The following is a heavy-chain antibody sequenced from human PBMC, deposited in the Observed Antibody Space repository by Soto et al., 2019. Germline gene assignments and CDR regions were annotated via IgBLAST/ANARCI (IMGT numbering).Heavy chain of an antibody. CDR2: ISGSGGST. Sequence: HPGGSLRLSCAASGFTFSSYAMSWVRQAPGKGLEWVSAISGSGGSTYYADSVKGRFTISRDNSKNTLYLQMNSLRAEDTAVYYCAKDLSSSWYRQPPGPLSWGQGTLVTVSS. V-gene: IGHV3-23*01. CDR3: AKDLSSSWYRQPPGPLS. CDR1: GFTFSSYA. D-gene: IGHD6-13*01. J-gene: IGHJ4*02.